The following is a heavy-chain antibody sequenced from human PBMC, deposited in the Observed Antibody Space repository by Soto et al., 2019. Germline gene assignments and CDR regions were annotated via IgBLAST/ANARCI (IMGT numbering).Heavy chain of an antibody. CDR3: ARDSRAMRIFDL. D-gene: IGHD2-2*01. CDR2: IYYSGSA. Sequence: QVQLQESGPGLVKPSETLSLTCTVSGGSISTYYWNWIRQPPGKGLEWIGDIYYSGSATYNPSLESRVTLSLDTSRNQFSLRLTSVTAADTAVYFCARDSRAMRIFDLWGRGTLVTVSS. CDR1: GGSISTYY. V-gene: IGHV4-59*01. J-gene: IGHJ2*01.